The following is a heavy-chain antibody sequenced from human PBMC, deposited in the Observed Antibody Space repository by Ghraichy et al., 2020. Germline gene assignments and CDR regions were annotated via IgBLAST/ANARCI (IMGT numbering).Heavy chain of an antibody. D-gene: IGHD3-22*01. J-gene: IGHJ4*02. CDR1: GFTFSSYA. V-gene: IGHV3-23*01. CDR2: ISGSGGST. Sequence: ALNISCAASGFTFSSYAMSWVRQAPGKGLEWVSAISGSGGSTYYADSVKGRFTISRDNSKNTLYLQMNSLRAEDTAVYYCAKAYYYDSSGYSYYFDYWGQGTLVTVSS. CDR3: AKAYYYDSSGYSYYFDY.